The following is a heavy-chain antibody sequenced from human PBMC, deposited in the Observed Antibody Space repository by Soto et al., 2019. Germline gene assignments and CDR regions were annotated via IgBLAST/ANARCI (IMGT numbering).Heavy chain of an antibody. V-gene: IGHV1-18*01. CDR3: VKDRDSNSWPSRDV. CDR1: GYTFTRNG. D-gene: IGHD3-22*01. J-gene: IGHJ6*02. Sequence: SVKVSCKTSGYTFTRNGISWVRQAPGQGLEWMGWISPKSGSIKYAQKFQGRVIMTTDTSTSTAYMELRSLRSDDTAVYYCVKDRDSNSWPSRDVWGPGTTVTVSS. CDR2: ISPKSGSI.